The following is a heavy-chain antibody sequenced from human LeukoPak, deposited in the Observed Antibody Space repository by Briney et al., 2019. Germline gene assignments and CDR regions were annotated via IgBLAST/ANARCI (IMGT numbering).Heavy chain of an antibody. D-gene: IGHD3-22*01. V-gene: IGHV3-30*02. J-gene: IGHJ1*01. CDR2: IRYDGSNK. CDR1: GFTFSSYG. CDR3: AKGDNYYDNSGYYYRGYFQH. Sequence: GGSLRLSCAASGFTFSSYGMHWVRQAPGKGLEWVAFIRYDGSNKYYADSVKGRFTISRDNSKNTLYLQMNSLRAEDTAVYYCAKGDNYYDNSGYYYRGYFQHWGQGTLVTVSS.